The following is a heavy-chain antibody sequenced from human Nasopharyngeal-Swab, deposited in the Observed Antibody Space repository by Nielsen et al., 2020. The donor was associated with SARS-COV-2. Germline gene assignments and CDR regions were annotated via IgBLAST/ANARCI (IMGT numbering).Heavy chain of an antibody. CDR3: AKVFPYGSGRYSPAWDFHY. CDR2: INWNRGSI. CDR1: GVTFDDYA. J-gene: IGHJ4*02. V-gene: IGHV3-9*01. D-gene: IGHD3-10*01. Sequence: GGSLRLSWAASGVTFDDYAMHWGRQAPGRGLEWVSAINWNRGSIGYADPVKGRFTISRDNAKSSLYLQVNSLKPEDTAVYYCAKVFPYGSGRYSPAWDFHYWGQGTLVAVSS.